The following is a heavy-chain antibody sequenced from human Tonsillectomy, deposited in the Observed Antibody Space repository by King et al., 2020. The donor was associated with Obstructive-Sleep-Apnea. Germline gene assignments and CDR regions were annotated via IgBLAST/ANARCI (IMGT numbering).Heavy chain of an antibody. CDR3: ARDLLNYDILTSYYEDY. V-gene: IGHV1-18*01. D-gene: IGHD3-9*01. CDR2: ISAYNGNT. Sequence: QLVQSGDEVKKPGASVKVSCKASGYTFTSYGIIWVRQAPGQGLEWMGWISAYNGNTNYAQKFQGRVTMTTDTSTTTAYMELRSLRSDDTAVYYCARDLLNYDILTSYYEDYWGQGTLVTVSS. CDR1: GYTFTSYG. J-gene: IGHJ4*02.